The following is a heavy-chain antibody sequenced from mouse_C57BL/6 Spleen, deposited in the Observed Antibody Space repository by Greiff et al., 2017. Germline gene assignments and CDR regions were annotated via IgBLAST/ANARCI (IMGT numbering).Heavy chain of an antibody. CDR3: ARRGITTVVATKAMDY. V-gene: IGHV1-81*01. J-gene: IGHJ4*01. Sequence: QVQLQQSGAELARPGASVKLSCKASGYTFTSYGISWVKQRTGQGLEWIGEIYPRSGNTYYNEKFKGKATLTADKSSSTAYMELRSLTSEDSAVYFCARRGITTVVATKAMDYWGQGTSVTVSS. CDR2: IYPRSGNT. CDR1: GYTFTSYG. D-gene: IGHD1-1*01.